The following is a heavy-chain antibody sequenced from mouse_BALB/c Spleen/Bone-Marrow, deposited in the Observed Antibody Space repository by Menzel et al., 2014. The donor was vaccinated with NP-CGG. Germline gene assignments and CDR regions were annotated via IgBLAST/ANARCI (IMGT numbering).Heavy chain of an antibody. CDR3: ARRGWDGYFDY. CDR1: GFTFSSYY. Sequence: EVMLVESGGGLVKLGGSLKLSCAASGFTFSSYYMSWVRQTPEKRLELVAAINSNGGSTYYPDTVKGRFTISRDNAKNTLYLQMSSLKSEDTALYCCARRGWDGYFDYWGQGTTLTVSS. D-gene: IGHD4-1*01. J-gene: IGHJ2*01. CDR2: INSNGGST. V-gene: IGHV5-6-2*01.